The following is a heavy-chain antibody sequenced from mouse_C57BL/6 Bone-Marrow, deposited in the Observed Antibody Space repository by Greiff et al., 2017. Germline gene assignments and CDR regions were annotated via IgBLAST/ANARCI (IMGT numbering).Heavy chain of an antibody. V-gene: IGHV14-1*01. CDR3: TTPFTTVVATRAY. J-gene: IGHJ3*01. CDR2: IDPEDGDT. D-gene: IGHD1-1*01. CDR1: GFNIKDYY. Sequence: EVKLMESGAELVRPGASVKLSCTASGFNIKDYYMHWVKQRPEQGLAWIGRIDPEDGDTEYAPKFQGKATMTADTSSNTAYLQLSSLTSEDTAVYYCTTPFTTVVATRAYWGQGTLVTVSA.